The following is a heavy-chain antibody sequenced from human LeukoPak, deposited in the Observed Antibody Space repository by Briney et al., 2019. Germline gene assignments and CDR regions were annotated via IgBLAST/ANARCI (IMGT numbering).Heavy chain of an antibody. D-gene: IGHD5-18*01. V-gene: IGHV4-59*01. Sequence: PSETLSLTCTVSGGSISSYYRSWIRQPPGKGLEWIGYIYYSGSTNYNPSLKSRVTISVDTSKNQFSLKLSSVTAADTAVYYCARGTGGYSYAFPDYWGQGTLVTVSS. CDR1: GGSISSYY. CDR3: ARGTGGYSYAFPDY. CDR2: IYYSGST. J-gene: IGHJ4*02.